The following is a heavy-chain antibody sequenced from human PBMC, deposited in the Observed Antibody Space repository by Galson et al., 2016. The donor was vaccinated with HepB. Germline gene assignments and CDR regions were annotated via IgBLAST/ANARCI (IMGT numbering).Heavy chain of an antibody. V-gene: IGHV3-74*03. CDR3: SSSYYSYGLDF. CDR1: GFIFSRYW. J-gene: IGHJ6*02. Sequence: SLRLSCADSGFIFSRYWMHWVRQAPGKGLVWVSRLNSDGSATTYAESVKGRFTVSRDNAKNTLYLQMNSLRVEDTAVDYCSSSYYSYGLDFWGQGTTVTVSS. CDR2: LNSDGSAT.